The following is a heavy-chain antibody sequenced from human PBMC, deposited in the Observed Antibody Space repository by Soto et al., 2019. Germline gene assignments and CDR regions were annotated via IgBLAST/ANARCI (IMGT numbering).Heavy chain of an antibody. CDR3: ARDPLPGPPLNWNYGNFDY. CDR2: ISSSSSTI. V-gene: IGHV3-48*02. CDR1: GFTFSSYS. J-gene: IGHJ4*02. D-gene: IGHD1-7*01. Sequence: EVQLVESGGGLVQPGGSLRLSCAASGFTFSSYSVNWVRQAPGKGLEWVSYISSSSSTIYYADSVKGRFTISRDNAKNSLYLQMNSLRDEDTAVYYCARDPLPGPPLNWNYGNFDYWGQGTLVTVSS.